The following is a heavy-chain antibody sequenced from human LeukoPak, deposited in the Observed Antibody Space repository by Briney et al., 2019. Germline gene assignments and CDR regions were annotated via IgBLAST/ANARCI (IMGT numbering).Heavy chain of an antibody. CDR2: MNPNSGNT. CDR1: GYTFTSYD. D-gene: IGHD6-6*01. Sequence: ASVKVSCKASGYTFTSYDINWVRQATGQGLEWMGWMNPNSGNTGYAQKFQGRVTMTRNTSISTAYMELSSLRSEDTAAYYCARVGEYSNALYYYYYMDVWGKGTTVTVSS. CDR3: ARVGEYSNALYYYYYMDV. V-gene: IGHV1-8*01. J-gene: IGHJ6*03.